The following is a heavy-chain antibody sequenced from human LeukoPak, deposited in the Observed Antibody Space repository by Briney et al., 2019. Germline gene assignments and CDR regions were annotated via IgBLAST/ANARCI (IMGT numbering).Heavy chain of an antibody. CDR1: GYTLTELS. CDR3: ATGWTTSTWYFDL. Sequence: ASVKVSCKVSGYTLTELSMHWVRQAPGKGLEWVGGFDPEDGETIYAQKFQGRVTMTEDTSTDTAYMELSSLRSEDTAVYYCATGWTTSTWYFDLWGRGTLVTVSS. CDR2: FDPEDGET. J-gene: IGHJ2*01. V-gene: IGHV1-24*01. D-gene: IGHD3/OR15-3a*01.